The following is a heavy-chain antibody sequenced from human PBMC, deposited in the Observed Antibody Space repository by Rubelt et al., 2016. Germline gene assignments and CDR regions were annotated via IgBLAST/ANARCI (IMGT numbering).Heavy chain of an antibody. V-gene: IGHV3-15*07. J-gene: IGHJ4*02. CDR2: MKSKTDGGTT. Sequence: EVQLLESGGGLVQPGGSLRLSCAASGFTFSNAWMNWVRQAPGKGLEWVGRMKSKTDGGTTDYAAPVKGRFTISRDDSKNTLYLQMNSLKTEDTAVYYCTTGPHYYYDSSGYYPYFDYWGQGTLVTVSS. D-gene: IGHD3-22*01. CDR3: TTGPHYYYDSSGYYPYFDY. CDR1: GFTFSNAW.